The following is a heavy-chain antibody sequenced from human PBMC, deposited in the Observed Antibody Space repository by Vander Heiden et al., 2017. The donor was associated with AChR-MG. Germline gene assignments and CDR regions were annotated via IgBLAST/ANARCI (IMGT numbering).Heavy chain of an antibody. J-gene: IGHJ6*02. CDR2: IIPVLGIA. D-gene: IGHD3-10*01. Sequence: QVQLVQSGAAVKQPGPSVQVSCQAPGRPFSSSGTSWVRQAPGQGLEWMGRIIPVLGIANYAQKFQGRVTITADKSTSTAYMELSSLRFEDTAVYYCAAGYYYVSGSYYTYYGMDVWGQGTTVTVSS. CDR1: GRPFSSSG. V-gene: IGHV1-69*04. CDR3: AAGYYYVSGSYYTYYGMDV.